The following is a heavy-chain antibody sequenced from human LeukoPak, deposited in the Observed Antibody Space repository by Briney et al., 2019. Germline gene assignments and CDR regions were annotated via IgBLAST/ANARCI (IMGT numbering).Heavy chain of an antibody. CDR1: GGTFSSYA. CDR2: IIPIFGTA. V-gene: IGHV1-69*13. J-gene: IGHJ6*03. Sequence: SVKVSCKASGGTFSSYAISWVRQAPGQGLEWMGGIIPIFGTANYAQKFQGRVTITADESTSTAYMELSSLRSEDTAVYYCARATQHCSSTSCYGRDYYYYYYMDVWGKGTTVIVSS. CDR3: ARATQHCSSTSCYGRDYYYYYYMDV. D-gene: IGHD2-2*01.